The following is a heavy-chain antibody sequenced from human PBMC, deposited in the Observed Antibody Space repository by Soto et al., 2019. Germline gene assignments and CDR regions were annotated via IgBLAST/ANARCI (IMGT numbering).Heavy chain of an antibody. D-gene: IGHD5-18*01. J-gene: IGHJ4*02. CDR3: AAGGYGPTRELDD. CDR1: GGTFSSYA. CDR2: IIPIFGTA. Sequence: SVKVSCKASGGTFSSYAISWVRQAPGQGLEWMGGIIPIFGTANYAQKFQGRVTITADESTSTAYMELSSLRSEDTAVYYCAAGGYGPTRELDDWGQGTLVTVSS. V-gene: IGHV1-69*13.